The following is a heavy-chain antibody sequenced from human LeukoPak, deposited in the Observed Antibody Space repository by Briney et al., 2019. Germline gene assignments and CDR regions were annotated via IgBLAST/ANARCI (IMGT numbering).Heavy chain of an antibody. CDR2: INPNSGGT. CDR1: GYTFIGYY. V-gene: IGHV1-2*02. J-gene: IGHJ3*02. D-gene: IGHD6-19*01. Sequence: ASVNVSCKASGYTFIGYYIHWVRQPPGQGVEWMGWINPNSGGTNYAQKFQGRVTMTRDTSISTAYMELSRLRADDTAVYYCAKVMGSGQWLVEREDFDIWGQGTMVTVSS. CDR3: AKVMGSGQWLVEREDFDI.